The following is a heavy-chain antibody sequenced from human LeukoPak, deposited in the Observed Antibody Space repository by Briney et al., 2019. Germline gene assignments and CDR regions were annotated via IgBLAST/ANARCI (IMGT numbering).Heavy chain of an antibody. V-gene: IGHV3-30*18. Sequence: PGRSLRLSCAASGFTFSSYGMHWVRQAPGKGLEWVAVISYDGSNKYHADSVKGRFTISRDNSKNTLYLQMNSLRAEDTAVYYCAKVWGGGMVRRGRYYYYGMDVWGKGTTVTVSS. CDR1: GFTFSSYG. CDR3: AKVWGGGMVRRGRYYYYGMDV. CDR2: ISYDGSNK. J-gene: IGHJ6*04. D-gene: IGHD3-10*01.